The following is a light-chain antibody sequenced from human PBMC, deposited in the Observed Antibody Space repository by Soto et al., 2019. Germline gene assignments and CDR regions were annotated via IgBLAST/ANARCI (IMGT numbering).Light chain of an antibody. J-gene: IGLJ2*01. V-gene: IGLV7-46*01. CDR3: LLAYNDAWV. Sequence: QTVVTQEPSLTVSPGGTVTLTCGSSTGSVTSGHYPHWFQKKPGQAPRTLIHDASYKHSWTPARFSGSLLGGKAALTLSGAQPEDEAEYSCLLAYNDAWVFGGGTKLTVL. CDR2: DAS. CDR1: TGSVTSGHY.